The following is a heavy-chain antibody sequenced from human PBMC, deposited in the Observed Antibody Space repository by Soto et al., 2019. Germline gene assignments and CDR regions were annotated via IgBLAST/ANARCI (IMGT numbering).Heavy chain of an antibody. Sequence: PSETLSLTCSVSGGSISSVSYYWGWIRQPPGKGLEWIGSIYYSGSAYYSPSLKSRVTMSVDTSKNQLSLGLRSVTAADTAVYYCARLHCNSPNCVPLDPWGQGTLVTVS. J-gene: IGHJ5*02. CDR3: ARLHCNSPNCVPLDP. D-gene: IGHD2-2*01. CDR2: IYYSGSA. V-gene: IGHV4-39*01. CDR1: GGSISSVSYY.